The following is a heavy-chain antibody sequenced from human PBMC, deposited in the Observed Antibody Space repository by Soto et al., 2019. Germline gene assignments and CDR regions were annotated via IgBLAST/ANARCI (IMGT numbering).Heavy chain of an antibody. CDR2: INAGDDKT. V-gene: IGHV1-3*01. D-gene: IGHD3-10*01. J-gene: IGHJ4*02. CDR3: ARGPISRYYGSGSQMASFDY. Sequence: ASVKVSCKASGYTFTTYYMQWVRQAPGQGLEWMGWINAGDDKTQYSQKFQGRFTITRDTSASTGYMQLNSLRSEDTAVYYCARGPISRYYGSGSQMASFDYWGQGTLVTVSS. CDR1: GYTFTTYY.